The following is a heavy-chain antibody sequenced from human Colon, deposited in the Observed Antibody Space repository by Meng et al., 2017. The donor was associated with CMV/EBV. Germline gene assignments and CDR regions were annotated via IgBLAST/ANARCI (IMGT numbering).Heavy chain of an antibody. CDR2: INQDGTEK. J-gene: IGHJ6*02. CDR1: GFTFSTYW. Sequence: GESLKISCGGSGFTFSTYWMSWVRQAPGKGLEWVANINQDGTEKYFVDSVKGRFTISRDNAKNSLYLQMNSLRAEDTAVYSCARGQSPFNYNYYYGMDVWGQGTTVTVSS. CDR3: ARGQSPFNYNYYYGMDV. V-gene: IGHV3-7*01.